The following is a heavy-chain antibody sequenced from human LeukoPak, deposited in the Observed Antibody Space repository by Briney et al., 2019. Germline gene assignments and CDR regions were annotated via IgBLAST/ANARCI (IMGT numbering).Heavy chain of an antibody. V-gene: IGHV1-18*01. Sequence: ASVKVSCKASGYTFTSYGISWVRQAPGQGLEWMGWISAYNGNTNYAQKLQGRVTMTTDTSTSTAYMELRSLRSDDTAVYYCARAQYYYDSSGYMDAFDIWGQGTMVTVSS. CDR3: ARAQYYYDSSGYMDAFDI. J-gene: IGHJ3*02. D-gene: IGHD3-22*01. CDR1: GYTFTSYG. CDR2: ISAYNGNT.